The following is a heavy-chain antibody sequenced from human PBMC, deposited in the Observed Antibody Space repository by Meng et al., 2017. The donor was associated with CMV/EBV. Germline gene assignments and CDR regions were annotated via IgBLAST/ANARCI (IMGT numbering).Heavy chain of an antibody. CDR2: IYYSGST. D-gene: IGHD6-13*01. CDR3: AEYGYSSR. CDR1: GGSISSSSYY. Sequence: SETLSLTCTVSGGSISSSSYYWGWIRQPPGKGLEWIGSIYYSGSTYYNPSLKSRVTISVDTSKNQFSLKPSSVTAADTAVYYCAEYGYSSRWGQGTLVTVSS. V-gene: IGHV4-39*01. J-gene: IGHJ4*02.